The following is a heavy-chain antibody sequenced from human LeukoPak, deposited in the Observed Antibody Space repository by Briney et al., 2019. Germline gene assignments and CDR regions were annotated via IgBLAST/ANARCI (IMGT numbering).Heavy chain of an antibody. D-gene: IGHD4-23*01. V-gene: IGHV3-21*01. CDR3: ARDTGNSGYFDY. CDR1: GFTFSSYS. J-gene: IGHJ4*02. Sequence: GGSLRLSCAASGFTFSSYSMNWVRQAPGKGLEWVLSISSSSSYIYYADSVKGRFTISRDNAKNSLYLQMNSLRAEDTAVYYCARDTGNSGYFDYWGQGTLVTVSS. CDR2: ISSSSSYI.